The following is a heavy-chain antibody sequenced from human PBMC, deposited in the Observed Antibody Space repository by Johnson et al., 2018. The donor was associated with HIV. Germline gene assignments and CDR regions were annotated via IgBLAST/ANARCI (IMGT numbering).Heavy chain of an antibody. J-gene: IGHJ3*02. CDR2: ISYDGSNK. CDR3: ARAAGSRLVLGRSGAFDI. Sequence: VQLVESGGGVVQPGRSLRLSCAASGFTFSSYAMHWVRQAPGKGLEWVAVISYDGSNKYYADSVKGRFTISRDNSKNTLYLQMNSLRAEDTAVYYCARAAGSRLVLGRSGAFDIWGQGTMVTVSS. V-gene: IGHV3-30-3*01. CDR1: GFTFSSYA. D-gene: IGHD3-10*01.